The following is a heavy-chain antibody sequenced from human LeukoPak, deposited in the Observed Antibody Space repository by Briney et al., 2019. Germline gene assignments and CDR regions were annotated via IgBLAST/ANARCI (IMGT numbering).Heavy chain of an antibody. CDR3: AGGIGRYSSSYFDY. CDR2: INPKSGGT. J-gene: IGHJ4*02. CDR1: GYTFTDYY. V-gene: IGHV1-2*02. Sequence: ASVKVSCKTSGYTFTDYYLRWVRQAPGQGLEWMGWINPKSGGTNYAQKFQGRVTMTSDTSISTAYMDLFRLRSDDTAVYYCAGGIGRYSSSYFDYWGQGTLVTVSS. D-gene: IGHD3-16*01.